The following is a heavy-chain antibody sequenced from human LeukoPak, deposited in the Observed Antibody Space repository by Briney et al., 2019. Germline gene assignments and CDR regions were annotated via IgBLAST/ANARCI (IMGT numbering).Heavy chain of an antibody. V-gene: IGHV4-59*12. J-gene: IGHJ3*02. D-gene: IGHD4-17*01. CDR1: GGSISSYY. CDR2: IYYSGST. Sequence: SETLSLTCTVSGGSISSYYWSWIRQPPGKGLEWIGYIYYSGSTNYNPSLKSRVTISVDTSKNQFSLKLSSVTAADTAVYYCARARTTVTRGGAFDIWGQGTMVTVSS. CDR3: ARARTTVTRGGAFDI.